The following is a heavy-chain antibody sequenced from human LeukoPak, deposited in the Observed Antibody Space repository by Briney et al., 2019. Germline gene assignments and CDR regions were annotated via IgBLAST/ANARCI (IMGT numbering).Heavy chain of an antibody. V-gene: IGHV1-18*04. D-gene: IGHD4-11*01. Sequence: ASVKVSCKASGYTFTSYYMHWVRQAPGQGLEWMGWISAYNGNTNYAQKLQGRVTMTTDTSTSTAYMELRSLRSDDTAVYYCARDTTVTKDYWGQGTLVTVSS. CDR2: ISAYNGNT. CDR3: ARDTTVTKDY. CDR1: GYTFTSYY. J-gene: IGHJ4*02.